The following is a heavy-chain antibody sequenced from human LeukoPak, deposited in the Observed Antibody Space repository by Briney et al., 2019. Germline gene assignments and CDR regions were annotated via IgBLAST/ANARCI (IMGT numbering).Heavy chain of an antibody. Sequence: GASVKVSCKASGGTFSSYAISWVRQAPGQGLEWMGGIIPIFGTANYAQKFQGRVTITADKSTSTAYMELSSLRSEDTAVYYCARVPRGDPYGRDWFDPWGQGTLVTVSS. D-gene: IGHD4-17*01. CDR3: ARVPRGDPYGRDWFDP. J-gene: IGHJ5*02. CDR2: IIPIFGTA. V-gene: IGHV1-69*06. CDR1: GGTFSSYA.